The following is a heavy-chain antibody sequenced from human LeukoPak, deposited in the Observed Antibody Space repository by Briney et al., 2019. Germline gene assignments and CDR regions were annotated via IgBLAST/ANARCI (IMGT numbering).Heavy chain of an antibody. CDR1: GFTFSDHY. CDR2: ISISGETS. Sequence: PGGSLRLSCAASGFTFSDHYMSWIRQAPGKGLEWLSHISISGETSYNADSVKGRFTISRDNGKSTLYLQMNSLRVEDTAVYYCTRYGDSGIKVDYWGQGTLVTVSS. D-gene: IGHD1-14*01. J-gene: IGHJ4*02. CDR3: TRYGDSGIKVDY. V-gene: IGHV3-11*01.